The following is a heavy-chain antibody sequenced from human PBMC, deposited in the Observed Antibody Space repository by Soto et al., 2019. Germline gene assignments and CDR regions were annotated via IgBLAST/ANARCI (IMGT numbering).Heavy chain of an antibody. D-gene: IGHD2-15*01. J-gene: IGHJ4*02. Sequence: SVKVSCKASGDTFSNYAISWVRQAPGQGLEWMGATIPIFSTTHYAQKFQGRVTITADKSTSTAYMELSGLRSEDTAVYYCARDRYCSGDACYPLDYWGQGTLVTVSS. CDR2: TIPIFSTT. V-gene: IGHV1-69*06. CDR3: ARDRYCSGDACYPLDY. CDR1: GDTFSNYA.